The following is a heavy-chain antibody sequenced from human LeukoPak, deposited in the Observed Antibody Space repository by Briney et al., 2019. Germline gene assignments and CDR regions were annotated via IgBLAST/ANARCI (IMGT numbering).Heavy chain of an antibody. D-gene: IGHD6-6*01. CDR2: IYYSGST. V-gene: IGHV4-31*03. CDR1: GGSISSGGYY. CDR3: ARGAPNLVSQPSIIDY. Sequence: PSETLSLTCTVSGGSISSGGYYWSWIRQHPGKGQEWIGYIYYSGSTYYNPSLKSRVTISVDTSKNQFSLKLSSVTAADTAVYYCARGAPNLVSQPSIIDYWGQGTLVTVSS. J-gene: IGHJ4*02.